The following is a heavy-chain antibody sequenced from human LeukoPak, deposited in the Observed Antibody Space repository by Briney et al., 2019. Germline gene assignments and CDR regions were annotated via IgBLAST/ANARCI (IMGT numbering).Heavy chain of an antibody. V-gene: IGHV3-30*17. CDR2: ISSDGTNK. Sequence: GGSLRLSCAASGFTFGGYAMHWVRQSPGKGLEWVAVISSDGTNKYNADSAKGRFTISRDNSKNTLYLQMNSLRLDDTAMYYCARDSGSGSSPIGHWSQGTLVTVSS. D-gene: IGHD1-26*01. CDR1: GFTFGGYA. CDR3: ARDSGSGSSPIGH. J-gene: IGHJ4*02.